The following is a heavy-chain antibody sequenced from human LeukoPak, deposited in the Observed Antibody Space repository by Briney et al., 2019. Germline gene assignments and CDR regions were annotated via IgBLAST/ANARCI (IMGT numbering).Heavy chain of an antibody. CDR1: GGSISSCSYY. CDR3: AQWLQDYFDY. J-gene: IGHJ4*02. CDR2: IYYSGST. Sequence: SEILSLTCTVSGGSISSCSYYWGWIRQPPGKGLEWIGSIYYSGSTYYNPSLKSRVTISVDTSKNQFSLKLSSVTAADTAVYYCAQWLQDYFDYWGQGTLVTVSS. D-gene: IGHD3-22*01. V-gene: IGHV4-39*01.